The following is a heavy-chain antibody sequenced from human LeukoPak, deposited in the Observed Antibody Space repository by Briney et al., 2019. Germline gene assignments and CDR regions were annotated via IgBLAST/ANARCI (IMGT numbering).Heavy chain of an antibody. CDR1: GYTFTSYA. J-gene: IGHJ3*02. CDR3: ARDRSGSYWAGRAFDI. CDR2: INTNTGSP. Sequence: EASVKVSCKASGYTFTSYAMNGVRQAPGQGLEWMGWINTNTGSPTYAQGFTGRFVFSLDTSVSTAYLQISSLKAEDTAVYYCARDRSGSYWAGRAFDIWGQGTMVTVSS. V-gene: IGHV7-4-1*02. D-gene: IGHD1-26*01.